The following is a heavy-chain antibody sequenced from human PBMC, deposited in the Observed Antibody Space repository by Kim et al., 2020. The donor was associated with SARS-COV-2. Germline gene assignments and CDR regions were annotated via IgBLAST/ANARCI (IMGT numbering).Heavy chain of an antibody. J-gene: IGHJ4*02. V-gene: IGHV3-13*01. Sequence: YPGSVKGRFTISRENAKNSLYLQMNSLRAGDTAVYYCARVRYSSSWYYDYWGQGTLVTVSS. CDR3: ARVRYSSSWYYDY. D-gene: IGHD6-13*01.